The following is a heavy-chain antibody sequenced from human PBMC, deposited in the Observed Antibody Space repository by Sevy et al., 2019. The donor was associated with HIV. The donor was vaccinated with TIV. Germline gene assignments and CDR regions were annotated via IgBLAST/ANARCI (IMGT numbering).Heavy chain of an antibody. CDR3: AGEGIYGRPFDY. Sequence: ASVKVSCKASGYTFTSYDINWVRQATGQGLEWMGWMNPNSGNTGYAQKFQGRVTMTRNTSISTAYMELSSLRSEDTAVYYCAGEGIYGRPFDYWGQGTLVTVSS. CDR1: GYTFTSYD. CDR2: MNPNSGNT. J-gene: IGHJ4*02. D-gene: IGHD4-17*01. V-gene: IGHV1-8*01.